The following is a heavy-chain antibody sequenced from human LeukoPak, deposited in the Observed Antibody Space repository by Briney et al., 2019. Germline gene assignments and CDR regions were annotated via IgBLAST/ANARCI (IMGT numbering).Heavy chain of an antibody. CDR1: GFPLSSYA. J-gene: IGHJ6*03. D-gene: IGHD3-10*01. V-gene: IGHV3-23*01. CDR3: ARAYGSGSYPRVEYYYYYMDV. Sequence: GGSLRLSCAASGFPLSSYAMSWVRQGPGKGLEWVAATSSSDPGTYHADSVRGRFTISRDNSKNTLYLQMNRLRAEDTAVYYCARAYGSGSYPRVEYYYYYMDVWGKGTTVTISS. CDR2: TSSSDPGT.